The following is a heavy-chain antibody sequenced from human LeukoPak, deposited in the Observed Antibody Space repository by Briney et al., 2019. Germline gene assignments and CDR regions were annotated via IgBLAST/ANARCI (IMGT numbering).Heavy chain of an antibody. CDR3: ARDRLFSGNFFDY. CDR2: ISYDGTNK. J-gene: IGHJ4*02. CDR1: GFTFSSYD. V-gene: IGHV3-30*01. Sequence: GGSLRLSCAASGFTFSSYDMHWVRQAPGKGLEWVAVISYDGTNKYFADSVKGRFTISRDNSKNTLSLQMDSLRTEDTAVYYCARDRLFSGNFFDYWGQGTLVTVSS. D-gene: IGHD1-26*01.